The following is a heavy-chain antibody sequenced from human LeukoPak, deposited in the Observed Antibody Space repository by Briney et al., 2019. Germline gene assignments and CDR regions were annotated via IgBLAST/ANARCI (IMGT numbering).Heavy chain of an antibody. CDR2: ISGSGGST. CDR3: AKVRSFNWFDP. Sequence: PGGSLRLSCAASGFTFSSYAMSWVRQAPGKGLEWVSTISGSGGSTYYAGSVKGWFTISRDNSKNTLYLQMNSLRAEDTAVYYCAKVRSFNWFDPWGQGTLVTVSS. D-gene: IGHD3-10*01. J-gene: IGHJ5*02. CDR1: GFTFSSYA. V-gene: IGHV3-23*01.